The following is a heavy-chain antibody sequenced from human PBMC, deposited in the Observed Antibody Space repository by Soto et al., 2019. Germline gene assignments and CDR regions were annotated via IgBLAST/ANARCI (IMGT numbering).Heavy chain of an antibody. V-gene: IGHV4-39*01. CDR1: GGSISSSTYY. CDR3: ATYGGGTGLLDH. CDR2: IYYSGTT. Sequence: QLQLQESGPGLVKPSETLSHTCTVSGGSISSSTYYWGWIRQPPGKGLEWIGNIYYSGTTYYNPSLKSRVTISVDTSKSQFTLKLTSVTAADTAVYFCATYGGGTGLLDHWGQGTLVTVSS. J-gene: IGHJ4*02. D-gene: IGHD3-16*01.